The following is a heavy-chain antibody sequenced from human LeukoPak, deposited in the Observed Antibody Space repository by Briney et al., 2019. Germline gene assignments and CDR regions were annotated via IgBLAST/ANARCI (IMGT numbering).Heavy chain of an antibody. V-gene: IGHV3-23*01. D-gene: IGHD2-21*01. CDR1: GFTFSSYA. CDR2: ISGSGGST. J-gene: IGHJ4*02. CDR3: AKFLPTHIVVANYYFDY. Sequence: QPGGSLRLSCAASGFTFSSYAMSWVRQAPGKGLEWVSAISGSGGSTYYADSVKGRFTISRDNSKNTLYLQMNSLRAEDTAVYYRAKFLPTHIVVANYYFDYWGQGTLVTVSS.